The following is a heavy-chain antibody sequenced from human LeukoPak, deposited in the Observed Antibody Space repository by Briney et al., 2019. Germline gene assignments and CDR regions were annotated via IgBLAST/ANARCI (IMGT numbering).Heavy chain of an antibody. D-gene: IGHD1-1*01. CDR1: GFTFSIYA. CDR2: ISGSGGEV. J-gene: IGHJ4*02. Sequence: GGSLRLSCAASGFTFSIYAMNWVRQAPGEGPEWVSSISGSGGEVRYADSVKGRFTISRDNSQNTLYLRMNSLRVEDTAIYYCSKDLTTRSIGYFDYWGQGTLVTVSS. CDR3: SKDLTTRSIGYFDY. V-gene: IGHV3-23*01.